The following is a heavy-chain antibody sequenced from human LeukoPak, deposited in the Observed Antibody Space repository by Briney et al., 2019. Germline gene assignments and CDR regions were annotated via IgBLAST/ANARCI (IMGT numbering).Heavy chain of an antibody. J-gene: IGHJ3*02. V-gene: IGHV3-53*01. CDR3: ARDSGRFDVFDI. D-gene: IGHD3-10*01. CDR1: GFTVSTNY. CDR2: IYSDGRT. Sequence: GGSLRLSCAASGFTVSTNYMSWVRQAPGKGRGWVSVIYSDGRTYYADSVKGRFTISRDNSKNTLYLQMNSLRAEDTAVYYCARDSGRFDVFDIWGQGTMVTVSS.